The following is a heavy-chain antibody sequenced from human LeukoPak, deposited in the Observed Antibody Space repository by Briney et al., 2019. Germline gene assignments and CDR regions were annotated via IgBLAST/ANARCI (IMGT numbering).Heavy chain of an antibody. D-gene: IGHD3-9*01. Sequence: KTGGSLTLSCAASEISFSSSWMHWVRQGPGKGLVWVSRVNSDGTRTNYADSVKGRSAISRDNAKNMLYLQMNSLRAEDTAVYYCARGITGHYGNDFWGQGTLVTVSS. V-gene: IGHV3-74*01. CDR3: ARGITGHYGNDF. J-gene: IGHJ4*02. CDR2: VNSDGTRT. CDR1: EISFSSSW.